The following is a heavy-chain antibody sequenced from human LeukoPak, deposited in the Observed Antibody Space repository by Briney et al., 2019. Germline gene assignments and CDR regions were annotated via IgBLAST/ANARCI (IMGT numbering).Heavy chain of an antibody. D-gene: IGHD2-21*01. Sequence: GGSLRLSCAASGFTFSDYYMSWIRQAPGKGLEWVSYISSSGSTIYYADSVKGRFTISRDNAKNSLYLQMNSLRAEDTAVYYCARDPVRAVARDYYYYMDVWGKGTTVTVSS. J-gene: IGHJ6*03. CDR3: ARDPVRAVARDYYYYMDV. V-gene: IGHV3-11*04. CDR2: ISSSGSTI. CDR1: GFTFSDYY.